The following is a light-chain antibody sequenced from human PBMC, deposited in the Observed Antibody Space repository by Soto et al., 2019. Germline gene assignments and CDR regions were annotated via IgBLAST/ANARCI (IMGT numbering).Light chain of an antibody. CDR1: QSVSNNY. V-gene: IGKV3-11*01. Sequence: PGERATLSFRASQSVSNNYLAWYQQKPGQAPRLLIYGASNRATGIPDRFSGSGSGTDFTLTISSLEPEDFAVYYCQQRSNWPRTFGQGTKVDIK. CDR2: GAS. J-gene: IGKJ1*01. CDR3: QQRSNWPRT.